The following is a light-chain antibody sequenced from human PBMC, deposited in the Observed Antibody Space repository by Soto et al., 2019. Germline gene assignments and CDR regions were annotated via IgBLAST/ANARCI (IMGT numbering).Light chain of an antibody. J-gene: IGLJ1*01. CDR1: SSDVGGFDY. Sequence: QSALTQPPSASGSPGQSVTISCTGTSSDVGGFDYVSWHQQHPGKAPKVIIYEVTKRPSGVPDRFSGSKSGNTASLTVSGLQADDEADYYCSSYAGRSNPPYVFGTGTKLTVL. CDR3: SSYAGRSNPPYV. V-gene: IGLV2-8*01. CDR2: EVT.